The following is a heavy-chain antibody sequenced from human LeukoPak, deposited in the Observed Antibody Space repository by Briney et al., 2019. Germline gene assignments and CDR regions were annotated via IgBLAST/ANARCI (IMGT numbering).Heavy chain of an antibody. J-gene: IGHJ5*02. Sequence: RGESLEISCRCSGYPFENYWIAWVRPLPGQGLDWMGIIYPDDSDTTYNPSFEGHVTISVDKSIKTAYLQWDSLEASDTAIYYCARQGVAVAGTLWLDPWGQGTLVTVSS. CDR1: GYPFENYW. CDR2: IYPDDSDT. V-gene: IGHV5-51*01. D-gene: IGHD6-19*01. CDR3: ARQGVAVAGTLWLDP.